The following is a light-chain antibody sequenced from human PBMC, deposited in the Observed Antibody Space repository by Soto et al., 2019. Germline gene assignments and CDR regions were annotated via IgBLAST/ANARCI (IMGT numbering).Light chain of an antibody. J-gene: IGKJ4*02. CDR2: GAS. CDR3: RQYSTSLT. V-gene: IGKV3-15*01. CDR1: QSVGST. Sequence: EILMTQSPATLSVSPGERVILSCRASQSVGSTLAWYQQKPGQGPRLVIRGASTRATGVPARFSGSGSGTEFTLTVGSLQSEDFAVYSCRQYSTSLTFGGGTTLEIK.